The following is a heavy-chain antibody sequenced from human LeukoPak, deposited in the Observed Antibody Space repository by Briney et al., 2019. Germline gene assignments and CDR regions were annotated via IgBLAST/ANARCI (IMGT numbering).Heavy chain of an antibody. CDR1: GGSISTSSYY. CDR2: IYSSGST. CDR3: ARDLGSPFDY. D-gene: IGHD7-27*01. Sequence: SETLSLTCTVSGGSISTSSYYWGWIRQPPGKGLEWIGSIYSSGSTYYNPSLKSRVTISVDTSKNQFSLKLSSVTAADTAVYYCARDLGSPFDYWGQGTLVSVSS. V-gene: IGHV4-39*07. J-gene: IGHJ4*02.